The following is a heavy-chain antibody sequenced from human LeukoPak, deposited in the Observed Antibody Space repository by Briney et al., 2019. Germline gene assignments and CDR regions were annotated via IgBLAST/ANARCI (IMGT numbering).Heavy chain of an antibody. CDR3: AGERVVAATSPMDV. CDR1: GYTFTGYY. J-gene: IGHJ6*03. CDR2: INPNSGGT. D-gene: IGHD2-15*01. Sequence: ASVKVSCKASGYTFTGYYMHWVRQAPGQGLEWMGRINPNSGGTNYAQKFQGRVTMTRDTSISTAYMELSRLKSDDTAVYYCAGERVVAATSPMDVWGKGTTVTVSS. V-gene: IGHV1-2*06.